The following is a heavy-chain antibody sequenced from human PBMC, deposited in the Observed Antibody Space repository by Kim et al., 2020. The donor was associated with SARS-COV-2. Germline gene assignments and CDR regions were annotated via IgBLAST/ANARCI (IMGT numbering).Heavy chain of an antibody. CDR3: AKEYCNSGNCRFSFDY. J-gene: IGHJ4*01. CDR1: GFTFNNYG. CDR2: VSSDGGTT. D-gene: IGHD2-15*01. Sequence: GGSLRLSCAASGFTFNNYGMHWVRQAPGKGLEWVAVVSSDGGTTYYADSVKGRFTISRDNSKNVVYVQMNSLRVEDTAVYFCAKEYCNSGNCRFSFDYWG. V-gene: IGHV3-30*18.